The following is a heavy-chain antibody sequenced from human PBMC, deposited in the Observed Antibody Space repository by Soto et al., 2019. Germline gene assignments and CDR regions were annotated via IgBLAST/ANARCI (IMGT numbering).Heavy chain of an antibody. Sequence: PGESLKISCKGSGYSFTSYWIGWVRQMPGKGLEWMGIIYPGDSDTRYSPSFQGQVTISADKSISTAYLQWSSLKASDTAMYYCETPADSSGYYFDYWGQGTLVTVSS. CDR2: IYPGDSDT. V-gene: IGHV5-51*01. CDR1: GYSFTSYW. CDR3: ETPADSSGYYFDY. D-gene: IGHD3-22*01. J-gene: IGHJ4*02.